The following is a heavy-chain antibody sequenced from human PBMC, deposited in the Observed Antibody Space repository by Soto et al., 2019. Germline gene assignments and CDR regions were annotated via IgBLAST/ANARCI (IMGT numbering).Heavy chain of an antibody. J-gene: IGHJ4*02. V-gene: IGHV1-18*01. D-gene: IGHD2-15*01. CDR1: GHTFSSYG. CDR2: ISAYNGNT. Sequence: QVQLVQSGAEVVKPGASVRVSCKTSGHTFSSYGFTWVRQAPGQGLEWMGWISAYNGNTNYAQKFQGRVTVTTDTSTSTAYMGLRSLRSDDTAVYYCARALYCSGGSCYFDHWGQGTLVTVSS. CDR3: ARALYCSGGSCYFDH.